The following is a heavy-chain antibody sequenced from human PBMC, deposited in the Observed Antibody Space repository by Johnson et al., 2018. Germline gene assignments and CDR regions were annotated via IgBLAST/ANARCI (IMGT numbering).Heavy chain of an antibody. CDR1: GFTFSNAW. V-gene: IGHV3-15*07. CDR3: TPDPLAADYYYYYMDV. Sequence: VQLVQSGGGLVKXGGSXRLXCAASGFTFSNAWMNWVRQAPGKGLEWVGRIKSKTEGGTTDYAAPVKGRFTISKDESKNTLDLQMNSLKTEDTAVYYFTPDPLAADYYYYYMDVWGKGTTVTVSS. J-gene: IGHJ6*03. D-gene: IGHD6-25*01. CDR2: IKSKTEGGTT.